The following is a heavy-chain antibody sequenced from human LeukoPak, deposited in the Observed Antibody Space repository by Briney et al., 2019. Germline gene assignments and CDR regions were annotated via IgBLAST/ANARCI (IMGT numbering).Heavy chain of an antibody. CDR2: VIPIFGTA. CDR1: GGTFSSYA. V-gene: IGHV1-69*01. D-gene: IGHD1-26*01. J-gene: IGHJ3*02. CDR3: ARDARLVGATPDDAFDI. Sequence: SVKVSCKASGGTFSSYAISWVRQAPGQGLEWMGGVIPIFGTANYAQKFQGRVTITADESTSTAYMELSSLRSEDTAVYYCARDARLVGATPDDAFDIWGQGTMVTVSS.